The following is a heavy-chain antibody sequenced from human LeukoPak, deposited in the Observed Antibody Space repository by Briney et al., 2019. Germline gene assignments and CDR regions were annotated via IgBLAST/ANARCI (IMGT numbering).Heavy chain of an antibody. V-gene: IGHV3-23*01. CDR1: GFTFAPPT. CDR2: ISGSGGTT. J-gene: IGHJ3*02. Sequence: PGGPLSLPCAPLGFTFAPPTMTWVRQAPGKGLEGVSSISGSGGTTYHADSVKGRFTISRDISKNTLYLQMNSLRAEDTAVYYCAKDRLSVADGDIWGQGTMVTVSS. D-gene: IGHD6-19*01. CDR3: AKDRLSVADGDI.